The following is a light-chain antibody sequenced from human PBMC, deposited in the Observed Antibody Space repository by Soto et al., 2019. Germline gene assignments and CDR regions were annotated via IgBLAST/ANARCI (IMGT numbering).Light chain of an antibody. CDR1: SSDVGGYNS. V-gene: IGLV2-11*01. CDR2: DVS. CDR3: CSYAGGHVI. J-gene: IGLJ2*01. Sequence: QSALTQPRSVSGSPGQSVTISCTGTSSDVGGYNSVSWYQQHPGKAPKLMIYDVSKRPSGVPDRFSGSKSGNTASLTISGLQAEDEADYYCCSYAGGHVIFGGGTNVTVL.